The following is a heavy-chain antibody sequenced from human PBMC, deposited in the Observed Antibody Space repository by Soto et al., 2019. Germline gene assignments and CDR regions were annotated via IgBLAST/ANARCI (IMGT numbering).Heavy chain of an antibody. V-gene: IGHV4-34*01. J-gene: IGHJ5*02. CDR3: ARYPAYCSDGKNCPPGP. CDR2: INHTGGA. CDR1: GGSFNGYY. D-gene: IGHD2-15*01. Sequence: SETLSLTCAVSGGSFNGYYWNWIRQPPGRGLEWIGEINHTGGANYNPSLKSRLTISMDTSKNHFHLRLTSVTAADTAVYYCARYPAYCSDGKNCPPGPWGEGTLVTVSS.